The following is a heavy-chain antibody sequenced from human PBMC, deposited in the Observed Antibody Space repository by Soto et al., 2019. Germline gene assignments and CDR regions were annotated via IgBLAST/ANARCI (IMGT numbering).Heavy chain of an antibody. J-gene: IGHJ6*02. CDR1: GFTSSNYW. V-gene: IGHV3-74*01. D-gene: IGHD3-10*01. CDR3: ARSVRSGSFPYYYYAMDV. CDR2: IKSDGSST. Sequence: PAGSLRLSCAASGFTSSNYWMHWARQAPGKGLVWVSRIKSDGSSTSYADSVKGRFTISRDNAKNTLDLQMHGLRAEDMAVYYCARSVRSGSFPYYYYAMDVWGQVTTVTVSS.